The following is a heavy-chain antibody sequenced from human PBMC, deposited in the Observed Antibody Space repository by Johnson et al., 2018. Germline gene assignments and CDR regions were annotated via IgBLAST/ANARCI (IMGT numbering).Heavy chain of an antibody. CDR2: INAAGTTT. Sequence: VQLQESGGGLVQPGGSLTLSCAASGFTFSSYWMHWVRQAPGKGLVWVSRINAAGTTTAYADSVKGRLTISRDNAKNTLYLQMSSLRAEDTAVYYCARAPYYDNSGYYLFDYWGQGTLVPVSS. J-gene: IGHJ4*02. CDR1: GFTFSSYW. CDR3: ARAPYYDNSGYYLFDY. D-gene: IGHD3-22*01. V-gene: IGHV3-74*01.